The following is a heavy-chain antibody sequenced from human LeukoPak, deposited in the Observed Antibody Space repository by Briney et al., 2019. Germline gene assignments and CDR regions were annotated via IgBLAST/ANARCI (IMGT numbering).Heavy chain of an antibody. CDR3: ARTETYYYDSSGYSTRYFDY. D-gene: IGHD3-22*01. J-gene: IGHJ4*02. CDR2: ISAYNGNT. Sequence: GASVKVSCKASGYTFTSYGISWVRQAPGQGLEWMGWISAYNGNTNYAQKLQGRVTMTTDTSTSTAYMELRSLRSDDTAVYYCARTETYYYDSSGYSTRYFDYWGQGTLVTVFS. V-gene: IGHV1-18*01. CDR1: GYTFTSYG.